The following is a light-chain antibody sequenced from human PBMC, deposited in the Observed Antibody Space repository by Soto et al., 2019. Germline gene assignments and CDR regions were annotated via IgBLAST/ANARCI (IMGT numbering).Light chain of an antibody. J-gene: IGKJ1*01. V-gene: IGKV2-24*01. Sequence: DIVMTQTPLSSPVTLGQAASVSCRSSQSLVHSDGNTYLSWFQQRPGQPPRLLIYKVSDRFSGVPDRFSGSGAGTDFTLTIRRVDAEPVGVYSCMQATQSHWTFGQGTKVDIK. CDR2: KVS. CDR1: QSLVHSDGNTY. CDR3: MQATQSHWT.